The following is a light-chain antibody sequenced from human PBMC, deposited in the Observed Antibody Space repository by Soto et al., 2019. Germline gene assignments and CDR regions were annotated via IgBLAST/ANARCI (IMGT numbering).Light chain of an antibody. J-gene: IGLJ1*01. CDR3: CSYASTSTYV. V-gene: IGLV2-23*01. Sequence: QSVLTQPGSVSGSPVQSITISCTGTSSDVGSYNLVSWYQQHPGKAPKLMIYEDNKRPSGVSNRFSVSKSGYTASLTISGLQAEDEADYYCCSYASTSTYVFGSGTKVTVL. CDR1: SSDVGSYNL. CDR2: EDN.